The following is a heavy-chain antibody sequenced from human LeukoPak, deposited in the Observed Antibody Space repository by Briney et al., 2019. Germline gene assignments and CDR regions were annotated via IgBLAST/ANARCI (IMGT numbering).Heavy chain of an antibody. Sequence: ASVKVSCKASGYAFTGYYMHWVRQAPGQGLEWMGWINPNSGGTNYTQKVQGRVTMTRDTSISTAYMELSRLRSDDTAVYYCARAPPGYYGSGSYMPQWGQGTLVTVSS. J-gene: IGHJ4*02. V-gene: IGHV1-2*02. D-gene: IGHD3-10*01. CDR1: GYAFTGYY. CDR3: ARAPPGYYGSGSYMPQ. CDR2: INPNSGGT.